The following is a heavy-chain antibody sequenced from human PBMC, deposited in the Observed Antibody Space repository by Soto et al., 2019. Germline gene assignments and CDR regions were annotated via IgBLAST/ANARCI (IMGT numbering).Heavy chain of an antibody. D-gene: IGHD4-17*01. CDR2: IWYDGSQR. J-gene: IGHJ4*02. CDR1: GFTFNTHG. Sequence: VELVESGGGVVQPGGSLRLSCAASGFTFNTHGMHWVRQAPGKGLERVAVIWYDGSQRYYADFVRGRFTISRDNSQNTLYLQMTSLRAGDTAVYYCARIDDYGDYVTDYWGQGALVTVSS. CDR3: ARIDDYGDYVTDY. V-gene: IGHV3-33*01.